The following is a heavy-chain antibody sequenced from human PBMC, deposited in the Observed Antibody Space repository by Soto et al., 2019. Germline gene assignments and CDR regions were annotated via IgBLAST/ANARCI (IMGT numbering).Heavy chain of an antibody. D-gene: IGHD1-26*01. CDR1: AGSVSSSSYS. Sequence: SETLSLTCTVSAGSVSSSSYSWGWLRQPPGKGLEWIGTIYYTGSTSYSPDLKSRVTKSVDTSKTQFALNLKSVTAADTALYYRAGHRAGDYYFDYCGQGTWVTVSS. J-gene: IGHJ4*02. CDR3: AGHRAGDYYFDY. CDR2: IYYTGST. V-gene: IGHV4-39*01.